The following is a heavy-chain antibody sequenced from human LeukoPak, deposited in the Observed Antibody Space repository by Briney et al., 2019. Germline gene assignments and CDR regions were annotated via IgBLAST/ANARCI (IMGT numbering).Heavy chain of an antibody. CDR3: ARRISARFGEYYYMDV. CDR2: IRYDGSNK. J-gene: IGHJ6*03. CDR1: GFTFSNYG. D-gene: IGHD3-10*01. V-gene: IGHV3-30*02. Sequence: GGSLRLSCAASGFTFSNYGMHWVRQAPGKGLEWVAFIRYDGSNKYYADSVKGRFTISRDNSKNTLYLEMNSLRAEDTAVYYCARRISARFGEYYYMDVWGKGTTVTISS.